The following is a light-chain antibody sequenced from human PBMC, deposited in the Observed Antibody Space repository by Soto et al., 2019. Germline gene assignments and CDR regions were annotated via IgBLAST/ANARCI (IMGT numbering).Light chain of an antibody. CDR1: QSISSY. J-gene: IGKJ4*01. CDR2: AAS. V-gene: IGKV1-39*01. Sequence: DIQMTQSPSSLSASVGDRVTITCRASQSISSYLNWYQQKPGKAPKLLIYAASSLQSGVPSRFSGCGSGTDFTLTISSLQPEDFATYYCQQSYSTLTFGGGTKVDIK. CDR3: QQSYSTLT.